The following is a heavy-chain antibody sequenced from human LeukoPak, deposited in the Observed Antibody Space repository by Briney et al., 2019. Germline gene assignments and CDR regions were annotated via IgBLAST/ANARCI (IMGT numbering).Heavy chain of an antibody. D-gene: IGHD1-26*01. J-gene: IGHJ4*02. V-gene: IGHV4-38-2*02. CDR3: AGGIVGATIYFDY. CDR2: IYHSGST. CDR1: GYSITSGYY. Sequence: SETLSLTCTVSGYSITSGYYWGWIRQPPGKGLEWIGSIYHSGSTHYNPSLNSRVTMSVDTSKNQFSLKLSSVTAADTAVYYCAGGIVGATIYFDYWGQGTLVTVSS.